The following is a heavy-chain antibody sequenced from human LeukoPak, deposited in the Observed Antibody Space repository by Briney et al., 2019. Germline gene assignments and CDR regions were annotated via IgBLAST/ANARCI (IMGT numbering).Heavy chain of an antibody. Sequence: PSETLSLTCSVSGASINSYYWSWIRQPAGKGLEWIGLIYSSGNANYNPSLKSRVIMSVDTSKNHFSLKLSSVTAADTAVYYCARDRSSSWAPYGLDVWGQGSTVTVSS. CDR3: ARDRSSSWAPYGLDV. D-gene: IGHD6-13*01. J-gene: IGHJ6*02. CDR1: GASINSYY. V-gene: IGHV4-4*07. CDR2: IYSSGNA.